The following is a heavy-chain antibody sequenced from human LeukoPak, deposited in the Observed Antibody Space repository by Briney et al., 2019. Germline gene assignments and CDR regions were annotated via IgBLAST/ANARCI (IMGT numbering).Heavy chain of an antibody. Sequence: GGSLRLSCAASGLTFTSHAMTWVRQTPGKGLEWVAGISDSGTSTYYADSVKGRFTISRDNSKNTVYLQMNSLRAEDTAVYYCVTRPPSGTYFGVFDYWGQGTLVTVSS. D-gene: IGHD1-26*01. V-gene: IGHV3-23*01. CDR1: GLTFTSHA. CDR2: ISDSGTST. CDR3: VTRPPSGTYFGVFDY. J-gene: IGHJ4*02.